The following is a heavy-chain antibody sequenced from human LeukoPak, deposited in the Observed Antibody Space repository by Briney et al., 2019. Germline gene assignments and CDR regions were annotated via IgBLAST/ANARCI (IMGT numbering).Heavy chain of an antibody. V-gene: IGHV4-34*01. J-gene: IGHJ4*02. Sequence: SETLSLTCAVYGGSFSGYYWSWIRQPPGKELEWIGEINHSGSTNYNPSLKSRVTISVDTSKNQFSLKLSSVTAADTAVYYCARLRFLEWLLLSYWGQGTLVTVSS. CDR1: GGSFSGYY. CDR2: INHSGST. D-gene: IGHD3-3*01. CDR3: ARLRFLEWLLLSY.